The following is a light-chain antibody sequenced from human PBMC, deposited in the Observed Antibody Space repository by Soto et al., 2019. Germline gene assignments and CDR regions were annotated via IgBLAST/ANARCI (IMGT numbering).Light chain of an antibody. CDR3: QQYGSSPT. J-gene: IGKJ5*01. Sequence: EIVLTQSPGILSLSPGERATLSCRASQSVSSSYLAWYQQKPGQAPRLLIYGASSRATGIPDRFSGSGSGTDFTLTISRLEPEDFAVYYCQQYGSSPTFGQGTRLEIK. CDR2: GAS. CDR1: QSVSSSY. V-gene: IGKV3-20*01.